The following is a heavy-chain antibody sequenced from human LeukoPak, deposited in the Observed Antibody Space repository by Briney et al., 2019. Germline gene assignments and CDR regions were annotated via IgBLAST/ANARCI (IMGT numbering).Heavy chain of an antibody. CDR3: ARDSSGYSSVFDY. Sequence: GGSLRLSCAASGFTFSSYSMNWVRQAPGKGLEWVSSISSSSSYIYYADSVKGRFTISRDNAKNSLYLQMNSLRAEDTAVYYCARDSSGYSSVFDYWGQGTLVTVSS. J-gene: IGHJ4*02. D-gene: IGHD6-19*01. CDR1: GFTFSSYS. CDR2: ISSSSSYI. V-gene: IGHV3-21*01.